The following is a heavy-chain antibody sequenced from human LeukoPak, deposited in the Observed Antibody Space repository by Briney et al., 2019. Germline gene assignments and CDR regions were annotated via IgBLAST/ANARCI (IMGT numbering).Heavy chain of an antibody. CDR3: ARGGDYVWGSYRY. CDR1: AGSFSGYY. V-gene: IGHV4-34*01. Sequence: SETLPLTGPVYAGSFSGYYWSWIRQPPGKGLEGIGEINHSGSTNYNPSLKSRVTISVDTSKNQFSLKLSSVTAADTAVYYCARGGDYVWGSYRYWGQGTLVTVSS. J-gene: IGHJ4*02. CDR2: INHSGST. D-gene: IGHD3-16*02.